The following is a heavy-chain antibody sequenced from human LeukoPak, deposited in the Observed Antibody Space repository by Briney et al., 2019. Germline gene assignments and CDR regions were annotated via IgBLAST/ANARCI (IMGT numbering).Heavy chain of an antibody. J-gene: IGHJ4*02. D-gene: IGHD3-22*01. V-gene: IGHV3-21*04. CDR3: ARVTGYMIEDYFDY. CDR2: ITSGSSYI. Sequence: GGSLRLSCAASGFTFSSYNMNWVRQAPGKGLEWVSSITSGSSYIYYADSVKGRFTISRDNAKNSLYLQMNSLRAEDTAVYYCARVTGYMIEDYFDYWGQGTLVTVSS. CDR1: GFTFSSYN.